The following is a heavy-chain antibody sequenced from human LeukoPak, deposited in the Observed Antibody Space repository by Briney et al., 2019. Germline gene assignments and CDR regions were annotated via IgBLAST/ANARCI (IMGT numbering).Heavy chain of an antibody. V-gene: IGHV3-7*03. Sequence: QSGGSLRLSCAPSGFTFSSYWMRWVRQAPGKGLGWVANIKQDGSEKYYVDSVKGRFTISRDNAKNSLYLQMNSLRAEDTAVYYCARKAYGLDVWGKGTTVTVSS. CDR3: ARKAYGLDV. CDR2: IKQDGSEK. CDR1: GFTFSSYW. J-gene: IGHJ6*04.